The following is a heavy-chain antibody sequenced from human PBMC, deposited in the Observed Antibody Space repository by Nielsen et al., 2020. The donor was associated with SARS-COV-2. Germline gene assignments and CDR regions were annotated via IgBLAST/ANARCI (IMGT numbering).Heavy chain of an antibody. CDR2: MNPNSGNT. J-gene: IGHJ4*02. V-gene: IGHV1-8*01. Sequence: ASVKVSCKASGYTFTSYDINWVRQATGQGLEWMGWMNPNSGNTGYAQKFQGRVTMTRNTSISTAYMELSSLRSEDTAVYYCARGRGLLWFGELSLRYWGQGTLVTVSS. CDR1: GYTFTSYD. D-gene: IGHD3-10*01. CDR3: ARGRGLLWFGELSLRY.